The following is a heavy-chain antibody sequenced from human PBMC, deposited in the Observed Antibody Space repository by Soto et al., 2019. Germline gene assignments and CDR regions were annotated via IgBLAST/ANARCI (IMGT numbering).Heavy chain of an antibody. CDR1: GYTFTSYG. D-gene: IGHD3-22*01. V-gene: IGHV1-18*04. CDR2: ISAYNGNT. Sequence: ASVKVSCKASGYTFTSYGISWVRQAPGQGLEWMGWISAYNGNTNYAQKLQGRVTMTTDTSTSTAYMELRSLRSDDTAVYYCASAQTYCYDRSLSLPDYWGRGTLVTVSS. CDR3: ASAQTYCYDRSLSLPDY. J-gene: IGHJ4*02.